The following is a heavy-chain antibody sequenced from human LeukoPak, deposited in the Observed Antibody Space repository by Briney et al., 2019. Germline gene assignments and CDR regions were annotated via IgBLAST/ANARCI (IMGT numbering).Heavy chain of an antibody. CDR2: ISYDGNDK. J-gene: IGHJ4*02. CDR1: GFTFNNYG. D-gene: IGHD3-10*01. V-gene: IGHV3-30*18. CDR3: AKFNSPYGSGSFYDY. Sequence: PGGSLRLSCAASGFTFNNYGMHWVRQAPGKGLQWVAVISYDGNDKSYSDSVRGRFTISRDNSKNTLYLQMNSLRAEDTAVYYCAKFNSPYGSGSFYDYWGQGTLVTVSS.